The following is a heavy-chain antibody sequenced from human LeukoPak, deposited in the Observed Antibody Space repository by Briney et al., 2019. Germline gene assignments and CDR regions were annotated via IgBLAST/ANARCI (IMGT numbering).Heavy chain of an antibody. CDR2: ISSSSSYI. Sequence: GGSLRRSCAASGFTFSSYSMNWVRQAPGKGLEWVLSISSSSSYISYADSVKGRFTISRANAKTSLYLKMNSLTAEATALYSVAIDPYFGGSYYGYWGQGTLVTVSS. CDR3: AIDPYFGGSYYGY. CDR1: GFTFSSYS. D-gene: IGHD1-26*01. J-gene: IGHJ4*02. V-gene: IGHV3-21*01.